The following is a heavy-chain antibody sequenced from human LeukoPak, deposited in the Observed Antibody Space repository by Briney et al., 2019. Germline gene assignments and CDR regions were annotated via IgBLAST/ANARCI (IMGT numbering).Heavy chain of an antibody. Sequence: NPGGSLRLSCAASGFTFSSYSMTWVRQAPGKGLEWVSSISSSSSYIYYADSVKGRFTISRDNAKNSLYLQMNSLRAEDTAVYYCASASVASLFDYWGQGTLVTVSS. CDR1: GFTFSSYS. CDR3: ASASVASLFDY. J-gene: IGHJ4*02. V-gene: IGHV3-21*01. D-gene: IGHD6-19*01. CDR2: ISSSSSYI.